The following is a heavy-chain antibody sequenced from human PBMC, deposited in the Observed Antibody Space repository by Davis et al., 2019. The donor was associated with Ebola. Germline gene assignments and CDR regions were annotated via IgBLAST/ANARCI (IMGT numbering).Heavy chain of an antibody. CDR1: GFTFNSYW. CDR3: ARESYYDTSGSEATAFDI. D-gene: IGHD3-22*01. Sequence: GESLKISCAGSGFTFNSYWMTWVRQAPGKGLEWVANIYQDGSEKYHVDSVKGRFTISRDNAKNSLYLQMNSLRVEDTAVYYCARESYYDTSGSEATAFDIWGQGTMVTVSS. CDR2: IYQDGSEK. V-gene: IGHV3-7*03. J-gene: IGHJ3*02.